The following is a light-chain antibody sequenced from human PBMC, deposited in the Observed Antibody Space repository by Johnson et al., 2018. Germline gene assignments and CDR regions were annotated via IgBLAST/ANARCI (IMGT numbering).Light chain of an antibody. Sequence: QSVLTQPPSVSAAPGQKVTISCSGSSSNIGNNYVSWYQQLPGTAPKLLIYENNKRPSGIPDRFSGSKSGTSATLCITGLQTGDEADYYGGTWDSSRSAGNVFGTGTKVTVL. J-gene: IGLJ1*01. CDR3: GTWDSSRSAGNV. CDR1: SSNIGNNY. CDR2: ENN. V-gene: IGLV1-51*02.